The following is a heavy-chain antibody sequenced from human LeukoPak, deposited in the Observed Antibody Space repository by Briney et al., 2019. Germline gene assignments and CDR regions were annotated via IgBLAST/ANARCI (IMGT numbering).Heavy chain of an antibody. CDR1: GFPFSSYG. V-gene: IGHV3-30*18. CDR3: AKVGRYSGSYGRWFDP. D-gene: IGHD1-26*01. CDR2: ISNDGNNK. Sequence: PGGSLRLSCAASGFPFSSYGMHWVRQAPGKGLEWVAAISNDGNNKFYADSVKGRFTISSDNSKNTLYLQMNSLRAEAAAVYYCAKVGRYSGSYGRWFDPGGQGTLVTVSA. J-gene: IGHJ5*02.